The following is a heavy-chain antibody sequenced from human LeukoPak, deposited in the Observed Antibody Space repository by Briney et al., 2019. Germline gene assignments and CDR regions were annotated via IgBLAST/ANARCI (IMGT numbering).Heavy chain of an antibody. CDR3: ARHRATGTWSDFDY. D-gene: IGHD1-14*01. CDR2: IFPADSNT. J-gene: IGHJ4*02. V-gene: IGHV5-51*01. Sequence: GESLQISCKVSGYTFTHNWIGWVRQKPGRGLEWLGVIFPADSNTAYNSSFRGQVTISVDKSIDTAYLQWGSQKASDSAIYYCARHRATGTWSDFDYWGQGTVVTVSS. CDR1: GYTFTHNW.